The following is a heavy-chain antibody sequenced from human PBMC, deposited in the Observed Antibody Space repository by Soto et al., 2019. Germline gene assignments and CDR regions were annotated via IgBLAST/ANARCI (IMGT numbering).Heavy chain of an antibody. CDR1: GFTFSTYA. CDR3: ARVHYCGGDCYYPGYFQH. J-gene: IGHJ1*01. Sequence: EVQLVESGGGLVQPGGSLRLSCAASGFTFSTYAMSWVRQAPGKGLEWISYIGSSSSPIYYADSVKVRFTISRDNAKNSLYLQMNSLRAEDTAVYYCARVHYCGGDCYYPGYFQHWGQGTMVTVSS. V-gene: IGHV3-48*01. D-gene: IGHD2-21*02. CDR2: IGSSSSPI.